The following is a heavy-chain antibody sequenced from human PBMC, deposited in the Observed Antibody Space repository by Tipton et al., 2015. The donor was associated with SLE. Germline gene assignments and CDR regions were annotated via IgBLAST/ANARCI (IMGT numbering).Heavy chain of an antibody. CDR2: ISSSSSYI. CDR1: GFTFSSYS. D-gene: IGHD6-19*01. Sequence: SLRLSCAASGFTFSSYSMNWVRQAPGKGLEWVSSISSSSSYIYYADSVKGRFTISRDNAKNSLYLQMNSLRAEDTAVYYCARGEQWLTYYFDYWGQGTLVTDSS. CDR3: ARGEQWLTYYFDY. V-gene: IGHV3-21*01. J-gene: IGHJ4*02.